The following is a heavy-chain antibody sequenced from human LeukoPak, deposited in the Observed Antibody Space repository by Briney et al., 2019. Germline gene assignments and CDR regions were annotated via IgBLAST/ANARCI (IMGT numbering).Heavy chain of an antibody. CDR2: IIPILGIA. CDR3: AREPLTEGPKNYYDSSGYVDY. J-gene: IGHJ4*02. Sequence: SVKVSCKASGYTFTSYGISWVRQAPGQGLEWMGRIIPILGIANYAQKFQGRVTITADKSTSTAYMELSSLRSEDTAVYYCAREPLTEGPKNYYDSSGYVDYWGQGTLVTVSS. V-gene: IGHV1-69*04. D-gene: IGHD3-22*01. CDR1: GYTFTSYG.